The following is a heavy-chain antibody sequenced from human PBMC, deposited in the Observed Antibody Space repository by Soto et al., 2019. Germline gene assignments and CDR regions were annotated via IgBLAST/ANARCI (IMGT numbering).Heavy chain of an antibody. V-gene: IGHV3-30-3*01. J-gene: IGHJ5*02. D-gene: IGHD1-20*01. Sequence: QVQLVESGGGMVQPGRSLRLSCAASKFTFSSYSMHWVRQAPGKELEWVAVISYNGINKFYADSVKGRFTISRDNSKSILYLQMNSLRAEDTAVYYCARTALRRPITASGDFDPWGQGTLVIVSS. CDR3: ARTALRRPITASGDFDP. CDR2: ISYNGINK. CDR1: KFTFSSYS.